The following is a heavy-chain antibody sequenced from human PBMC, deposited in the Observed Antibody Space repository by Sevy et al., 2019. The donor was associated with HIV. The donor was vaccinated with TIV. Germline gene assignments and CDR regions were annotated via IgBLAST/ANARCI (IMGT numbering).Heavy chain of an antibody. CDR3: TTESTKRGLSALLDY. J-gene: IGHJ4*02. D-gene: IGHD3-10*01. CDR2: IKSKTDGGTT. CDR1: GFTFSNAW. Sequence: GGSLRLSCAASGFTFSNAWMSWVRQAPGKGREWVGRIKSKTDGGTTDYAAPVKGRFTISGDYSKNTLYLQMNSLKTEDTAIYYCTTESTKRGLSALLDYWGQGTLVTVSS. V-gene: IGHV3-15*01.